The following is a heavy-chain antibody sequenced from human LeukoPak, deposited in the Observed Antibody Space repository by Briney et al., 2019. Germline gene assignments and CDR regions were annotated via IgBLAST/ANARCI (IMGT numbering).Heavy chain of an antibody. CDR2: IKSKSDGGTT. V-gene: IGHV3-15*01. CDR1: GFTFNNAW. J-gene: IGHJ4*02. CDR3: TTAYCGGDCYTASFDY. Sequence: GGSLRLSCAASGFTFNNAWMSRVRQAPGKGLEWVGRIKSKSDGGTTDYAAPVKGRFTISRDDSENTLYLQMNSLKTEDTAVYYCTTAYCGGDCYTASFDYWGQGTLVTVSS. D-gene: IGHD2-21*02.